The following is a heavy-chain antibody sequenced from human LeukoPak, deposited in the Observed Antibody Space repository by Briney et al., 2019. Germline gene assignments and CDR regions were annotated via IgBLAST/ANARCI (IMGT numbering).Heavy chain of an antibody. CDR2: ICGSGGST. Sequence: GGSLRLSCAASGFTFSSYSMSWVRQAPGKGLEWVSAICGSGGSTYYADSVKGRFTISRDNSKNTLYLQMNSLRAEDTAVYYCASYDFWSGYPYWGQGTLVTVSS. D-gene: IGHD3-3*01. J-gene: IGHJ4*02. CDR1: GFTFSSYS. CDR3: ASYDFWSGYPY. V-gene: IGHV3-23*01.